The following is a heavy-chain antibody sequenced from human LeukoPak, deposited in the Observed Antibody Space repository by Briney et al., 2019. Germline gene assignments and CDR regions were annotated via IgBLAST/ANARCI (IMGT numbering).Heavy chain of an antibody. J-gene: IGHJ4*02. Sequence: ASVKVSCKASGYTFTSYGISWLRQPPAQGLEWMGWISAYNGNTNYAQKLQGRVTMTTDTSTSTAYMELRSVRSDDAAVYYCARAAPNGRCGELVYFDYWGQGTLVTVSS. D-gene: IGHD3-10*01. CDR1: GYTFTSYG. CDR2: ISAYNGNT. CDR3: ARAAPNGRCGELVYFDY. V-gene: IGHV1-18*01.